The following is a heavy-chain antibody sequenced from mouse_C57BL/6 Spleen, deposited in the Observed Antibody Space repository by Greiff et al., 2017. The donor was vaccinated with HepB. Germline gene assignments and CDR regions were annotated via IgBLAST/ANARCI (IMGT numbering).Heavy chain of an antibody. CDR2: IYPGDGDT. J-gene: IGHJ1*03. V-gene: IGHV1-80*01. CDR1: GYAFSSYW. Sequence: QVQLQQSGAELVKPGASVKISCKASGYAFSSYWMNWVKQRPGKGLEWIGQIYPGDGDTNYNGKFKGKATLTADKSSSTAYMQLSSLTSEDSAVYFCARDFFYYYGSSYVGYWYFDVWGTGTTVTVSS. CDR3: ARDFFYYYGSSYVGYWYFDV. D-gene: IGHD1-1*01.